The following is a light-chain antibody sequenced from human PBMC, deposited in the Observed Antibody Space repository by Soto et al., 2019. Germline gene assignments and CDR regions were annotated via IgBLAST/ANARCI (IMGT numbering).Light chain of an antibody. CDR1: PSASNY. CDR3: QPRSNWPLT. Sequence: EIVLTQSPATLSFSPGERATLSCRSRPSASNYFAGYQQNPGQLPRLLINDASNRATGIPARVSYIGSGTNFTLTINSLEPEEFAVYYRQPRSNWPLTFGQGTKV. J-gene: IGKJ1*01. CDR2: DAS. V-gene: IGKV3-11*01.